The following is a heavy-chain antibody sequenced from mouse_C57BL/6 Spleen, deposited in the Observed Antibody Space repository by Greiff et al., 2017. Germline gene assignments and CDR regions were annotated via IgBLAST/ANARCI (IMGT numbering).Heavy chain of an antibody. V-gene: IGHV1-85*01. Sequence: QVQLQQSGPELVKPGASVKLSFKASGYTFPSYDINWVKQRPGQGLEWIGWLYPRDGSTKYNEQFKGKATLTVDTSSSTAYMELHSLTSEDSAVYFCARPITTASSSWFAYWGQGTLVTVSA. CDR2: LYPRDGST. J-gene: IGHJ3*01. D-gene: IGHD1-1*01. CDR3: ARPITTASSSWFAY. CDR1: GYTFPSYD.